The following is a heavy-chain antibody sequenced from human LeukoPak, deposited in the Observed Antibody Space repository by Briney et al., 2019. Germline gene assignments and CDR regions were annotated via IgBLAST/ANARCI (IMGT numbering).Heavy chain of an antibody. D-gene: IGHD5-18*01. CDR3: ARGGRSYGSAFDI. Sequence: MASETLSLTCAVYGGSFSGYYWSWIRQTPGKGLEWIGEINHSGSTNYNPSLKSRVTISVDTSKNQSSLKLSSVTAADTAVYYCARGGRSYGSAFDIWGQGTMATVSS. CDR1: GGSFSGYY. J-gene: IGHJ3*02. V-gene: IGHV4-34*01. CDR2: INHSGST.